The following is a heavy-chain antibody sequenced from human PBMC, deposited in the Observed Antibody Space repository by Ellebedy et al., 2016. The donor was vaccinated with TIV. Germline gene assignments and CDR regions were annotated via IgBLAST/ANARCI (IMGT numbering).Heavy chain of an antibody. V-gene: IGHV3-66*01. D-gene: IGHD3-10*01. J-gene: IGHJ6*02. CDR1: GFTVSSNY. CDR2: IYSGCST. Sequence: PGGSLRLSCAASGFTVSSNYMSWVRQAPGKGLELVSVIYSGCSTYYADSVKGRFTISRDNSKNTLYLQMNSLRGEDTAVYYCAGGSGSLDYYGMDVWGQGTTVTVPS. CDR3: AGGSGSLDYYGMDV.